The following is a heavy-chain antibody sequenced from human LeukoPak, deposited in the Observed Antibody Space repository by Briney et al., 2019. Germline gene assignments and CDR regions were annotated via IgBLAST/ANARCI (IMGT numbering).Heavy chain of an antibody. Sequence: SETLSLTCTVSGGSISSGGYYWSWIRQPPGKGLEWIGYIYYSGSTYYNPSLKSRVTISVDTSKNQFSLKLSSVTAADTAVYYCARVPTVTHSGFDPWGQGTLVTVSS. CDR2: IYYSGST. V-gene: IGHV4-30-4*01. D-gene: IGHD4-17*01. CDR1: GGSISSGGYY. CDR3: ARVPTVTHSGFDP. J-gene: IGHJ5*02.